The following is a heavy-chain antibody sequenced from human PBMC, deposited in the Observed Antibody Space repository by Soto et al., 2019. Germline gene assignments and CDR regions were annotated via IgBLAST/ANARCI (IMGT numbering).Heavy chain of an antibody. Sequence: HGWGLAWVVNIKEGAGEQHYVDSVKGRVTFSRDKAKNTLYLQMNSLRAEDTAVYYCARDGCSSTSCPYYYYGMDVWGQGTTVTVSS. CDR2: IKEGAGEQ. CDR3: ARDGCSSTSCPYYYYGMDV. J-gene: IGHJ6*02. V-gene: IGHV3-7*01. D-gene: IGHD2-2*01.